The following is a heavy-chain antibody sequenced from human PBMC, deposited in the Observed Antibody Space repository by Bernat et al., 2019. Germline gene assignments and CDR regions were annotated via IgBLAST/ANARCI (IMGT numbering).Heavy chain of an antibody. Sequence: VQLLESGGGLVQPGGSLRLSCVASGFTFSTYTMSWVRQAPGKGLEWVSGIYDKGDGITYADSVKGRFTISRDNSKNTLYLQMNSLKTEDTAVYYCTTRLLLWFGELVRTFDYWGQGTLVTVSS. CDR2: IYDKGDGI. CDR3: TTRLLLWFGELVRTFDY. D-gene: IGHD3-10*01. V-gene: IGHV3-23*01. CDR1: GFTFSTYT. J-gene: IGHJ4*02.